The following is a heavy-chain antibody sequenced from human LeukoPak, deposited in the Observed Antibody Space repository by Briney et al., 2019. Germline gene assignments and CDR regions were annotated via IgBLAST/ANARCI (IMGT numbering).Heavy chain of an antibody. CDR2: INWNGGST. V-gene: IGHV3-20*04. Sequence: GGSLRLSCAASGFTFDDYGMSWVRQAPGKGLEWVSGINWNGGSTGYADSVKGRFTISRDNAKNSLYLQMNSLRAEDTALYYCAKMAILPLVRGVIGGFDYWGQGTLVTVSS. CDR1: GFTFDDYG. CDR3: AKMAILPLVRGVIGGFDY. J-gene: IGHJ4*02. D-gene: IGHD3-10*01.